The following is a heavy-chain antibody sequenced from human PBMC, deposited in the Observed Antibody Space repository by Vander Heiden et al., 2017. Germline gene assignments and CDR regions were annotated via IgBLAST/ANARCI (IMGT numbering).Heavy chain of an antibody. CDR2: ISKDGTNE. V-gene: IGHV3-30*18. D-gene: IGHD3-10*01. J-gene: IGHJ4*02. CDR1: GFSFSSYG. CDR3: AKSHYYGSGSLDY. Sequence: QVQLVESGGRVVQPGRSRRLSCPAPGFSFSSYGMHWVRQAPGKGLEWVAVISKDGTNEYYADSVKGRFTISRDNSKNTLYLQMNSLRAEDAAVYYCAKSHYYGSGSLDYWGQGTLVTVSS.